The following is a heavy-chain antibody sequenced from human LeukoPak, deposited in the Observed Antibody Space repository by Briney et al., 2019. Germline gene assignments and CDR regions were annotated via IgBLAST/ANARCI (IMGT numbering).Heavy chain of an antibody. D-gene: IGHD3-22*01. Sequence: SETLSLTCTVSGGSISSSSYYWGWIRQPPGKGLEWIGSIYYSGSTYYNPSLKSRVTISVDMSKNQFSLKLSSVTAADTAVYYCARRGYDSSGYYYAYWGQGTLVTVSS. CDR1: GGSISSSSYY. V-gene: IGHV4-39*01. CDR3: ARRGYDSSGYYYAY. CDR2: IYYSGST. J-gene: IGHJ4*02.